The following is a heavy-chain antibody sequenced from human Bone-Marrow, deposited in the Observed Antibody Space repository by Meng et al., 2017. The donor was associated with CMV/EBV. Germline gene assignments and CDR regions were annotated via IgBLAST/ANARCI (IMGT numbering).Heavy chain of an antibody. CDR1: GFTFSSYS. CDR3: ARGSSWELLGGGDY. Sequence: GESLKISCAASGFTFSSYSMNWVRQAPGKGLEWVSSISSSSSYIYYADSVKGRFTISRDDAKNSLYLQMNSLRAEDTAVYYCARGSSWELLGGGDYCGQGTLVIVSS. CDR2: ISSSSSYI. J-gene: IGHJ4*02. V-gene: IGHV3-21*01. D-gene: IGHD1-26*01.